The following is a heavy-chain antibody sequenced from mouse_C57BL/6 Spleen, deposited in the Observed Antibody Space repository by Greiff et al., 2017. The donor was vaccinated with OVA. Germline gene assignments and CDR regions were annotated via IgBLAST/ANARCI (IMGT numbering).Heavy chain of an antibody. V-gene: IGHV5-17*01. Sequence: DVKLVESGGGLVKPGGSLKLSCAASGFTFSDYGMHWVRQAPEKGLEWVAYISSGSSTIYYADTVKGRFTISRDNAKNTLFLQMTSLRSEDTAMYYCARRYDYDGPLFDYWGQGTTLTVSS. CDR1: GFTFSDYG. CDR2: ISSGSSTI. CDR3: ARRYDYDGPLFDY. J-gene: IGHJ2*01. D-gene: IGHD2-4*01.